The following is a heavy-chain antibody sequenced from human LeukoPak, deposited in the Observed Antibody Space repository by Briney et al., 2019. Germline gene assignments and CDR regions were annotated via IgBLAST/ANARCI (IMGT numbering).Heavy chain of an antibody. CDR1: GYTFTSYD. V-gene: IGHV1-8*03. J-gene: IGHJ4*02. CDR3: ARGLQLADSSPFDY. Sequence: ASVKVSCKASGYTFTSYDIDWVRQATGQGLEWMGWMNPNSGNTGYAQKFQGRVTITRNTSISTAYMELSSLRSEDTAVYYWARGLQLADSSPFDYWGQGTLVTVSS. CDR2: MNPNSGNT. D-gene: IGHD6-19*01.